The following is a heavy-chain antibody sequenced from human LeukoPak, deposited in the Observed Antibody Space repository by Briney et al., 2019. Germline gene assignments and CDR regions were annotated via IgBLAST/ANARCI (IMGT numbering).Heavy chain of an antibody. Sequence: GGSLRLSCAASGFTFSSYWMHWVRQAPGKGLVWVSRINGDGGSTNYADSVKGRFTISRDNAENTLYLQMNSLRAGDTAVYYCARADSSKTRSFDYWGQGTLVTVSS. CDR1: GFTFSSYW. V-gene: IGHV3-74*01. J-gene: IGHJ4*02. CDR2: INGDGGST. D-gene: IGHD3-22*01. CDR3: ARADSSKTRSFDY.